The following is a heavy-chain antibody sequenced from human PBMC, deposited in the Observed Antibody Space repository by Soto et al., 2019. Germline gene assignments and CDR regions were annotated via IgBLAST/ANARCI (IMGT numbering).Heavy chain of an antibody. J-gene: IGHJ4*02. V-gene: IGHV4-59*08. CDR3: AKNWNWGSLVH. CDR2: IHYSGST. D-gene: IGHD7-27*01. Sequence: SETLSLTCAVYGGSFSGYYWSWIRQPPGKGLEWIGYIHYSGSTNYNPSLKSRVTISVDTSKNQFSLRLSSVTAADTAVYYCAKNWNWGSLVHWGQGTLVTVSS. CDR1: GGSFSGYY.